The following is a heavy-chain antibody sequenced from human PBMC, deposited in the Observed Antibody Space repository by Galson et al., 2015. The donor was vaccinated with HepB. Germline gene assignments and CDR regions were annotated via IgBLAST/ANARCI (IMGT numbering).Heavy chain of an antibody. CDR2: ISGSDGST. V-gene: IGHV3-23*01. D-gene: IGHD3-22*01. J-gene: IGHJ5*02. CDR1: GFTLSSYT. CDR3: AKDGGTYYYDSTGSPA. Sequence: SLRLSCAASGFTLSSYTMTWVRQAPGKGLEWVSGISGSDGSTYYADSVKGRFTISRDNSKNTLYLEMNSLRAEDMAVYYCAKDGGTYYYDSTGSPAWGQGTLVTVSS.